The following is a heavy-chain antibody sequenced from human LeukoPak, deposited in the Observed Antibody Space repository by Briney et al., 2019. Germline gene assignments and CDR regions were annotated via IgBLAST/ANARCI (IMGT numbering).Heavy chain of an antibody. CDR3: ARVRVTIFGVVINWFDP. CDR1: GYTFTSYD. V-gene: IGHV1-8*01. CDR2: MNPNSGNT. D-gene: IGHD3-3*01. J-gene: IGHJ5*02. Sequence: ASVTVSCKASGYTFTSYDINWVRQATGQGLEWMGWMNPNSGNTGYAQKFQGRVTMTRNTSISTAYMELSSLRSEDTAVYYCARVRVTIFGVVINWFDPWGQGTLVTVSS.